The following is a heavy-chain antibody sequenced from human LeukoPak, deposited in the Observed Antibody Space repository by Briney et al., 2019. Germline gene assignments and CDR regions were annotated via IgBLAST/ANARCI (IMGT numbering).Heavy chain of an antibody. Sequence: SETLSLTCTLSGRSISSYYWSWIRQPPGKGLEWIGYIYYSGSTNYNPSLKSRVTISVDTSKNQFSLKLSSVTAADTAVYYCARAALPARFDPWGQGTLVTVPS. D-gene: IGHD2-2*01. V-gene: IGHV4-59*01. J-gene: IGHJ5*02. CDR2: IYYSGST. CDR1: GRSISSYY. CDR3: ARAALPARFDP.